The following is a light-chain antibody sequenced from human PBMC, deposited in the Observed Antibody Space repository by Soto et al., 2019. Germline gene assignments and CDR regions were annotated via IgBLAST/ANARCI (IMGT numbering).Light chain of an antibody. CDR1: KSISSY. Sequence: DMQMTQYQYYLSSSLGDRVTITCRASKSISSYLNWYQQKTGKAPKLLIYKASTLKSGVPSRFSGSGSGTEFTLTISSLQPDDFATYYCQHYNSYSEAFGQGTTVDIK. CDR2: KAS. CDR3: QHYNSYSEA. J-gene: IGKJ1*01. V-gene: IGKV1-5*03.